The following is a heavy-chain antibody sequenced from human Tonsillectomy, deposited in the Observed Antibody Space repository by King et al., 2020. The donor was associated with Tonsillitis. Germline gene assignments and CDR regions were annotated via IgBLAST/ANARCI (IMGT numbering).Heavy chain of an antibody. J-gene: IGHJ6*02. D-gene: IGHD2-15*01. V-gene: IGHV3-33*05. CDR2: ISYDGSNK. CDR3: TRGDDCSGGSCNYYGMDV. CDR1: GFTFSNYD. Sequence: VQLVQSGGGVVQPGRSLRLYCAASGFTFSNYDMHWVRQAPGKGLEWVAVISYDGSNKYYAESVKGRFTISRDNSKNTLFLQMNSLRVEDTAVYYCTRGDDCSGGSCNYYGMDVWGQGTTVTVSS.